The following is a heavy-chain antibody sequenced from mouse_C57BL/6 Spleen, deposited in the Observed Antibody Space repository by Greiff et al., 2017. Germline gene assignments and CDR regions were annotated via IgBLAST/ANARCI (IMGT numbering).Heavy chain of an antibody. CDR3: AKTTTVVATEEVYYFDY. V-gene: IGHV1-81*01. D-gene: IGHD1-1*01. J-gene: IGHJ2*01. CDR2: IYPRSGNT. CDR1: GYTFTSYG. Sequence: VQLQQSGAELARPGASVKLSCKASGYTFTSYGISWVKQRTGQGLEWIGEIYPRSGNTYYNEKFKGKATLTADKSSSTAYMELRSLTSEDSAVYFCAKTTTVVATEEVYYFDYWGQGTTLTVSS.